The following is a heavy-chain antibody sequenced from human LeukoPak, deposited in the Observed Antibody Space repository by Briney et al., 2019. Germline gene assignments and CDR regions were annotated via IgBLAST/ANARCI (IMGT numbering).Heavy chain of an antibody. CDR1: GLTFDDYA. CDR2: ISGDGDFT. V-gene: IGHV3-43*02. CDR3: ARDLPPGSSGWYLGY. Sequence: PGGSLRLSCAASGLTFDDYAMHWVRQTPGKALEWVSLISGDGDFTYYADSVKGRFTISRDNAKNSLYLQMNSLRDEDTALYYCARDLPPGSSGWYLGYWGQGTLVTVSS. D-gene: IGHD6-19*01. J-gene: IGHJ4*02.